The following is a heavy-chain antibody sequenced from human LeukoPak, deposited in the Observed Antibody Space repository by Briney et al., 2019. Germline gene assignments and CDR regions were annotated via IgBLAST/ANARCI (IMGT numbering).Heavy chain of an antibody. CDR1: GFTFSSYS. CDR2: ISSSGNYI. CDR3: ARDAVDTANAV. V-gene: IGHV3-21*01. D-gene: IGHD5-18*01. Sequence: GGSLRVSCAASGFTFSSYSMNWVRQAPGKGLEWVSSISSSGNYIYYADSVKGRFTSSRDNAKKSLYLQMNSLRAEDTAVYYCARDAVDTANAVWGQGTTVTVSS. J-gene: IGHJ6*02.